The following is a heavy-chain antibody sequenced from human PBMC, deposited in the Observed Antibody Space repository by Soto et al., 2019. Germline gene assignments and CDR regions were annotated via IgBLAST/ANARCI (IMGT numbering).Heavy chain of an antibody. J-gene: IGHJ5*02. CDR1: GGSIISSNW. Sequence: QVQLQESGPGLLKPSWTLSLTCAVSGGSIISSNWWSWVRQPPVKGLEWIGEIYHSGSTNYNPSLKCRVTISVDKSKNQFSLKLSSVTAADTAVYYCARGPLKGYYYGWFDPWGQGTLVTVSS. V-gene: IGHV4-4*02. CDR2: IYHSGST. D-gene: IGHD3-10*01. CDR3: ARGPLKGYYYGWFDP.